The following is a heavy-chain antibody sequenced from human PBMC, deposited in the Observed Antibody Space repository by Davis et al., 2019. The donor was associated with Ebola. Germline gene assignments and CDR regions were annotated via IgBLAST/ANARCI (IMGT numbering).Heavy chain of an antibody. CDR1: GFTFSSYW. CDR2: IKQDGSEK. J-gene: IGHJ5*02. V-gene: IGHV3-7*03. D-gene: IGHD4-17*01. CDR3: ARHGGPRIFTVTTWGGWFDP. Sequence: GESLKISCAASGFTFSSYWMSWVRQAPGKGLEWVANIKQDGSEKYYVDSVKGRFTISRDNAKNSLYLQMNSLRAEDTAVYYCARHGGPRIFTVTTWGGWFDPWGQGTLVTVSS.